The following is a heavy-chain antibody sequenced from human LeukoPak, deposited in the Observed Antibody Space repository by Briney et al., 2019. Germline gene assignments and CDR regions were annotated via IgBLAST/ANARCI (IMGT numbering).Heavy chain of an antibody. D-gene: IGHD3-22*01. CDR3: TRVTYYYDNSGYFHFDY. CDR1: GFTFGDYA. CDR2: IRRKAHGGTT. Sequence: PGRSLRLSCTASGFTFGDYAMSWVRQAPGKGLEWVSFIRRKAHGGTTEYGAPVKGRFSSSRDDSKSIAYLQMNSLKSEDTAVYFCTRVTYYYDNSGYFHFDYWGQGTLVTVSS. J-gene: IGHJ4*02. V-gene: IGHV3-49*04.